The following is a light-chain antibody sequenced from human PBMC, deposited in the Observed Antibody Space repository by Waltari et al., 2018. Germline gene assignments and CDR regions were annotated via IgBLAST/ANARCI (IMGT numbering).Light chain of an antibody. Sequence: QSALTQPASVSGSPAQSIAISCTGTSSDVGAYNYVSWYQQHPGKAPKLIIFDVNYRPSGVSNRFFGSKSGNTASLTISGLQPEDEADYYCSSYLSSNTEIFGGGTKVTVL. CDR2: DVN. V-gene: IGLV2-14*03. CDR1: SSDVGAYNY. CDR3: SSYLSSNTEI. J-gene: IGLJ2*01.